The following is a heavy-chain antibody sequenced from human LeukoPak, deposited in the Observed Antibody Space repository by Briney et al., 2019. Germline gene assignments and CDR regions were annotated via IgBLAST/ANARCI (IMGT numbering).Heavy chain of an antibody. V-gene: IGHV3-74*03. CDR1: GFTFSNYW. CDR2: INSDGSST. Sequence: GGSLRLSCAASGFTFSNYWMHWVRQAPGKGLVWVSRINSDGSSTTYADSVKGRFTISRDNAKNTLYLQMNSLRAEDAAVYYCARDYGRSRDYGMDVWGQGTTVTVSS. CDR3: ARDYGRSRDYGMDV. D-gene: IGHD3-10*01. J-gene: IGHJ6*02.